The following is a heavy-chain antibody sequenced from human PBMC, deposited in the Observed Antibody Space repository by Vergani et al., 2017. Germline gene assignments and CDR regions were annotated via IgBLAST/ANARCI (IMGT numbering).Heavy chain of an antibody. CDR1: GFTFSSYA. Sequence: EVQLLESGGGLVQPGGSLRLSCAASGFTFSSYAMSWVRQAPGKGLEWVSAISGSGGSTYYADSVKGRFTISRDNSKNTLSPQMNSLRAEDTAVYYCAKAQHIYCGGDCYFDYWGQGILVTVSS. J-gene: IGHJ4*02. V-gene: IGHV3-23*01. D-gene: IGHD2-21*02. CDR2: ISGSGGST. CDR3: AKAQHIYCGGDCYFDY.